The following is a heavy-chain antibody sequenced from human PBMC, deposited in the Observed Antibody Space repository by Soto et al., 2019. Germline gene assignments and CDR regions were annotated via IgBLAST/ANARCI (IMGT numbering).Heavy chain of an antibody. D-gene: IGHD1-1*01. J-gene: IGHJ6*02. CDR3: ARDLSTGTTPIFYYYYGMDV. Sequence: SETLCLTWTVSGGSVSSGSDYWSWIRQPPGKGLEWIGYIYYSGSTNYNPSLKSRVTISVDTSKNQFSLKLSSVTAADTAVYYCARDLSTGTTPIFYYYYGMDVWGQGTTVTAP. CDR1: GGSVSSGSDY. CDR2: IYYSGST. V-gene: IGHV4-61*01.